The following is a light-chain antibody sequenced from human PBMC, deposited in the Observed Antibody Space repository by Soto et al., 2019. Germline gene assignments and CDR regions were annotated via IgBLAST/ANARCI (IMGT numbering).Light chain of an antibody. V-gene: IGKV3-11*01. J-gene: IGKJ1*01. CDR1: QSVSSY. Sequence: EIVLTQSPATLSLSPGERATLSCRASQSVSSYLLWYQQKPGQAPRLLIYDASNRATGIPARFSGSGSGTDFTLTISRLEPEDFAVYYCHQRQSWPRTFGQGTKVDIK. CDR2: DAS. CDR3: HQRQSWPRT.